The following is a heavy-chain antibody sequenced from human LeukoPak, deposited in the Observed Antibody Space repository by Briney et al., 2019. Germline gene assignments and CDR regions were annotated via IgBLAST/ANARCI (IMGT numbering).Heavy chain of an antibody. J-gene: IGHJ4*02. CDR3: ARGGYGAHMG. D-gene: IGHD4/OR15-4a*01. CDR1: GSSFSSFW. CDR2: INSDGRTT. Sequence: GGSLRLSCAASGSSFSSFWMHWVRQVPGKGLVWVSGINSDGRTTGYADSVKGRFTISRDNAKNTVSLQMNSLRAEDTAVYYCARGGYGAHMGWGQGTLVTVSS. V-gene: IGHV3-74*01.